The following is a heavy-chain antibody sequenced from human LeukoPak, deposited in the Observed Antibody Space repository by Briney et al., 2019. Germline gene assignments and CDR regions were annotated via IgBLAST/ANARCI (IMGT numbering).Heavy chain of an antibody. D-gene: IGHD5-12*01. J-gene: IGHJ4*02. CDR1: GYSFTSYW. V-gene: IGHV5-51*01. Sequence: GEPLKISCKGSGYSFTSYWIGWVRQMPGKGLEWMGIIYPGDSDTRYSPSFQGQVTISADKSISTAYLQWSSLKASDTAMYYCARSHISGYINGYKNYYFDYWGQGTLVTVSS. CDR3: ARSHISGYINGYKNYYFDY. CDR2: IYPGDSDT.